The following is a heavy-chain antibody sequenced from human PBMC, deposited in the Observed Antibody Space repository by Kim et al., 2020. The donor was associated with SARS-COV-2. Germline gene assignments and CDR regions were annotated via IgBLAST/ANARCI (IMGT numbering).Heavy chain of an antibody. CDR2: ISSRSTYI. Sequence: GGSLRLSCAASGFTFSSYSMNWVRQAPGKGLEWVSSISSRSTYIYYADSVKGRFTISRDNAKNSLYLQMNSLRAEDTAVYYCARDQYYYDSSGYSDYWGQGTLVTVSS. D-gene: IGHD3-22*01. J-gene: IGHJ4*02. CDR1: GFTFSSYS. CDR3: ARDQYYYDSSGYSDY. V-gene: IGHV3-21*01.